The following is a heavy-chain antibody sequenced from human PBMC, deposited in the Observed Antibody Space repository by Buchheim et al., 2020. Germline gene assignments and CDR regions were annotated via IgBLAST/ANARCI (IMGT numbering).Heavy chain of an antibody. J-gene: IGHJ6*02. V-gene: IGHV3-30*18. CDR2: ISYDGSKK. D-gene: IGHD3-10*01. CDR3: TKAFYCGSGDYYSRMGYFFGMDV. CDR1: GFSFRDYG. Sequence: QVQVVESGGGVVQPGGSPRLSCGASGFSFRDYGMHWVRQAPGKGLEWVAVISYDGSKKYYGDSVKGRFTISRDNSKNMVFLQMNSLRVEDTAVYYCTKAFYCGSGDYYSRMGYFFGMDVWGPGTT.